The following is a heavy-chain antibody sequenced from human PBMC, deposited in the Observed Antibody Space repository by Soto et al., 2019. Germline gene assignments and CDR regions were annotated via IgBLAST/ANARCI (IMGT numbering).Heavy chain of an antibody. D-gene: IGHD5-18*01. CDR3: ARHPTALVTGGFDY. CDR1: GDSISSRTHY. CDR2: VSYSGST. Sequence: PSETLSLTCTVSGDSISSRTHYWGWIRQPPGKGLEWIGSVSYSGSTYYSPSLKSRLTISVDTSKNQFSLKLSSVTAADTSVYYCARHPTALVTGGFDYLGQGALVTVSS. V-gene: IGHV4-39*01. J-gene: IGHJ4*02.